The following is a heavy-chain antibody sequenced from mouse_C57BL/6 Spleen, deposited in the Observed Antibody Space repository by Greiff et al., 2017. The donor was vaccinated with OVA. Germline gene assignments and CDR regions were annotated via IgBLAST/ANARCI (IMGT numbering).Heavy chain of an antibody. J-gene: IGHJ4*01. CDR1: GYTFTDYY. CDR3: AREDDYDDGYYAMDY. V-gene: IGHV1-76*01. CDR2: IYPGSGNT. Sequence: QVQLQQSGAELVRPGASVKLSCKASGYTFTDYYINWVKQRPGQGLEWIARIYPGSGNTYYNEKFKGKATLTAEKSSSTAYMQLSSLTSEDAAVYFCAREDDYDDGYYAMDYWGQGTSVTVSS. D-gene: IGHD2-4*01.